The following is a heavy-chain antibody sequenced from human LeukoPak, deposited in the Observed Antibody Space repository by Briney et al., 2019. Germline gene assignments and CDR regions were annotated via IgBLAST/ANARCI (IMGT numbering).Heavy chain of an antibody. CDR3: AMGVGATDDY. CDR2: ISSSSSYI. D-gene: IGHD1-26*01. Sequence: GGSLRLSCAASGFTFSSYSINWVRQAPGKGLEWVSSISSSSSYIYYADSAKGRFTISRDNAKNSLYLQMNSLRAEDTAVYYCAMGVGATDDYWGQGTLVTVSS. J-gene: IGHJ4*02. CDR1: GFTFSSYS. V-gene: IGHV3-21*01.